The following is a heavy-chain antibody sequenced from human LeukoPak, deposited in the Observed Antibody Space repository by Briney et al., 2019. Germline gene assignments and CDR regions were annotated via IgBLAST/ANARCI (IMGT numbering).Heavy chain of an antibody. CDR2: IYTSGST. D-gene: IGHD3-22*01. V-gene: IGHV4-4*07. CDR3: ARGYYYDSSVYFDY. J-gene: IGHJ4*02. CDR1: GGSIRSDY. Sequence: TSETLSLTCIVSGGSIRSDYWSWIRQPAGKGLEWIGRIYTSGSTNYNPSLKSRVTMSVDTSKNQFSLKLSSVTVADTAVYYCARGYYYDSSVYFDYWGQGTLVTVSS.